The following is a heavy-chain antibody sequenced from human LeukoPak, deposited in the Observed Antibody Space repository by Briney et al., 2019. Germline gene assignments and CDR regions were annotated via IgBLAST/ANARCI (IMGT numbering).Heavy chain of an antibody. J-gene: IGHJ4*02. D-gene: IGHD3-22*01. CDR2: IYSGGST. V-gene: IGHV3-66*01. Sequence: GGSLRLSCAASGFTVSSNYMSWVRQAPGKGLEWVSVIYSGGSTYYADPVKGRFTISRDDSKNTLYLQMNSLRAEDTAVYYCARDQYYDSSGYHYYFDYWGQGTLVTVSS. CDR3: ARDQYYDSSGYHYYFDY. CDR1: GFTVSSNY.